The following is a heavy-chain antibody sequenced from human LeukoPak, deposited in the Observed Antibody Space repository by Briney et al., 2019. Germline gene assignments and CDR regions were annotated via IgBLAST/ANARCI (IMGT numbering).Heavy chain of an antibody. Sequence: AGGSLRLSCAASGFTFSSYSMNWVRQAPGKGLEWVSFISSSSSTIYYADSVKGRFTISRDNAKNSLYLQMNSLRDEDTAVYYCARDLGPAAIPYYYYYGMDVWGQGTTVTVSS. V-gene: IGHV3-48*02. J-gene: IGHJ6*02. CDR3: ARDLGPAAIPYYYYYGMDV. D-gene: IGHD2-2*01. CDR1: GFTFSSYS. CDR2: ISSSSSTI.